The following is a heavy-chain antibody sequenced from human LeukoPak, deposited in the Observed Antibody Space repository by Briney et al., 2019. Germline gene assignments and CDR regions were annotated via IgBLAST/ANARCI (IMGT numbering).Heavy chain of an antibody. Sequence: SETLSLTCAVYGGSFSGYYWSWIRQPPGKGLGWIGEINHGGSTNYNPSLKSRVSISVDTSKNEFSLRLTSVTAADTAVYYCARGPLVVVTPTSAYYMDVWGKGTTVTVSS. D-gene: IGHD2-21*02. CDR3: ARGPLVVVTPTSAYYMDV. J-gene: IGHJ6*03. V-gene: IGHV4-34*01. CDR1: GGSFSGYY. CDR2: INHGGST.